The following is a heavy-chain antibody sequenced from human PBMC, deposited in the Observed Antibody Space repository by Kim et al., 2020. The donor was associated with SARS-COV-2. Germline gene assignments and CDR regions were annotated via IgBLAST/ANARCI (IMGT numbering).Heavy chain of an antibody. V-gene: IGHV3-30*18. Sequence: GGSLRLSCAASGFTFSSYGMHWVRQAPGKGLEWVAVISYDGSNKYYADSVKGRFTISRDNSKNTLYLQMNSLRAEDTAVYYCAKDDLLTYYDFWSGYYTAKATFYYGMDVWGQGTTVTVSS. J-gene: IGHJ6*02. CDR3: AKDDLLTYYDFWSGYYTAKATFYYGMDV. D-gene: IGHD3-3*01. CDR1: GFTFSSYG. CDR2: ISYDGSNK.